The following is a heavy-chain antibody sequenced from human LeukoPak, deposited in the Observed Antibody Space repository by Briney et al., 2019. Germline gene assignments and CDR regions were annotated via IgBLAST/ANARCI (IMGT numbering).Heavy chain of an antibody. Sequence: SETLSLTCTVSGGSISSSSYYWSWIRQPPGKGLEWIGYIYYSGSTNYNPSLKSRVTISVDTSKNQFSLKLSSVTAADTAVYYCARAGYSYGPFHYWGQGTLVTVSS. CDR2: IYYSGST. J-gene: IGHJ4*02. D-gene: IGHD5-18*01. CDR3: ARAGYSYGPFHY. CDR1: GGSISSSSYY. V-gene: IGHV4-61*01.